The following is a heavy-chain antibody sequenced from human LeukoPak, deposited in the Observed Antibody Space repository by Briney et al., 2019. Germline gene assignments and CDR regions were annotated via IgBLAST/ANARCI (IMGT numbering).Heavy chain of an antibody. CDR3: AREDIVVVPAAFDPTLYYYYGMDV. Sequence: ASVKVSCKASGYAFTSYAMNWVRQAPGQGLEWMGWMNPNSGNTGYAQKFQGRVTMTRNTSISTAYMELSSLRSEDTAVYYCAREDIVVVPAAFDPTLYYYYGMDVWGQGTTVTVSS. J-gene: IGHJ6*02. D-gene: IGHD2-2*01. V-gene: IGHV1-8*02. CDR1: GYAFTSYA. CDR2: MNPNSGNT.